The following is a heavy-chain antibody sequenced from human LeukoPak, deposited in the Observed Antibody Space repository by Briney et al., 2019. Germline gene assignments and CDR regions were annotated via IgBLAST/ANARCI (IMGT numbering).Heavy chain of an antibody. CDR1: GFTFRSYG. Sequence: PGGSLRLSCAASGFTFRSYGMHWVRQAPGKGLEWVAVISYDVSNKYYADSVKGRFTISRDNSKNTLYLQMNSLRAEDTAVYYCAKDHYRTFIVGATFGYWGQGTLVTVSS. CDR2: ISYDVSNK. D-gene: IGHD1-26*01. CDR3: AKDHYRTFIVGATFGY. J-gene: IGHJ4*02. V-gene: IGHV3-30*18.